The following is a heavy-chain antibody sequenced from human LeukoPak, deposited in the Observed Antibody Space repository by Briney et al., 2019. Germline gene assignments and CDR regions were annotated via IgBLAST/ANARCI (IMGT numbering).Heavy chain of an antibody. V-gene: IGHV3-33*03. CDR3: TKYNNDHFDY. J-gene: IGHJ4*02. CDR1: GFTFGGYG. CDR2: ITYDGSRA. D-gene: IGHD1-14*01. Sequence: PGRPLRLSCAGSGFTFGGYGMHWFRQTPGKGVEWVAVITYDGSRAFYADSVKGRFTISRDNSKNTMSVQMDDLRAEDTAVYYFTKYNNDHFDYWGQGTLVTVSS.